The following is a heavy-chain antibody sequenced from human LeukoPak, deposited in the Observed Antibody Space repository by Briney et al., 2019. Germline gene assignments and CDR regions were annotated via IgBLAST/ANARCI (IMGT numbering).Heavy chain of an antibody. Sequence: ASVKVSCKASASTFSTYVIHWVRQAPGQGLEWMGWIATANGNTRYSQRFQDRVTITRDTSASTVYMELRGLRSEDMALYFCAREKYYRIGRFDRAYLDDWGQGTLVTVSS. CDR2: IATANGNT. J-gene: IGHJ4*02. CDR3: AREKYYRIGRFDRAYLDD. V-gene: IGHV1-3*03. D-gene: IGHD3-10*01. CDR1: ASTFSTYV.